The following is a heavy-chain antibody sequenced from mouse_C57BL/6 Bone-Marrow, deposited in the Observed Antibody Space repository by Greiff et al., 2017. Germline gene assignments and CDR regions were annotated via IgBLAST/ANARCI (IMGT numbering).Heavy chain of an antibody. Sequence: VQLQQSGAELARPGASVKLSCKASGYTFTSYGISWVKQRTGQGLEWIGEIYPRSGNTYYNEKFKGKATLTADKSSSTAYMELRSLTSEDSAVYFCARQRWLLLTWFAYWGQGTLVTVSA. CDR1: GYTFTSYG. CDR2: IYPRSGNT. D-gene: IGHD2-3*01. V-gene: IGHV1-81*01. CDR3: ARQRWLLLTWFAY. J-gene: IGHJ3*01.